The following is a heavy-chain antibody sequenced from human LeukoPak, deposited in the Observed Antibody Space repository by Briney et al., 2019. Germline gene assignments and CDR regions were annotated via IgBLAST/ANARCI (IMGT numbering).Heavy chain of an antibody. J-gene: IGHJ4*02. CDR1: GFTFSSYA. Sequence: GGSLRLSCAASGFTFSSYAMSWVRQAPGKGLEWVSAISGSGGSTYYADSVKGRFTISRDNSKNTLYLQMNSLRAEDTAVYYCAKDLVDSSSSLVGLKAFDYWGQGTLVTVSS. D-gene: IGHD6-6*01. V-gene: IGHV3-23*01. CDR3: AKDLVDSSSSLVGLKAFDY. CDR2: ISGSGGST.